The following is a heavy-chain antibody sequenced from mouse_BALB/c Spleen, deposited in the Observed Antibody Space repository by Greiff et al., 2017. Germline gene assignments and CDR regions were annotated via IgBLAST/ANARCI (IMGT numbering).Heavy chain of an antibody. CDR3: AREGIRQLGLRPLAY. CDR1: GYSFTGYY. J-gene: IGHJ3*01. D-gene: IGHD3-2*01. CDR2: ISCYNGAT. Sequence: LVKTGASVKISCKASGYSFTGYYMHWVKQSHGKSLEWIGYISCYNGATSYNQKFKGKATFTVDTSSSTAYMQFNSLTSEDSAVYYCAREGIRQLGLRPLAYWGQGTLVTVSA. V-gene: IGHV1S34*01.